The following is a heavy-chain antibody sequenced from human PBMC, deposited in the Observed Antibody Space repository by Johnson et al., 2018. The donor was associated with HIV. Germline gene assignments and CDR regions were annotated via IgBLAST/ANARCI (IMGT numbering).Heavy chain of an antibody. J-gene: IGHJ3*02. CDR2: ISSSGSTI. CDR3: ARDRGYSGSYFGGVEI. CDR1: GFTVSSNY. V-gene: IGHV3-11*04. D-gene: IGHD1-26*01. Sequence: QVQLVESGGGLVQPGGSLRLSCAASGFTVSSNYMSWVRQAPGKGLEWVSYISSSGSTIYYADSVKGRFTISRDNAKNSLYLQMNSLRAEDTAVYYWARDRGYSGSYFGGVEIWGQVKMVTVSS.